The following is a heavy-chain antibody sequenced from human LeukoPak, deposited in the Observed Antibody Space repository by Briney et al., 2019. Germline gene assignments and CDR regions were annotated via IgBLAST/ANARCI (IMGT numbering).Heavy chain of an antibody. D-gene: IGHD3-3*01. CDR2: ISSSSSYI. V-gene: IGHV3-21*01. CDR3: ARDTILEWLLVPFDY. CDR1: GFTFSSYS. J-gene: IGHJ4*02. Sequence: GGSLRLSCAASGFTFSSYSMNWVRQAPGKGLEWVSSISSSSSYIYYADSVKGRFTISRDNAKNSPYLQMSSLRAEDTAVYYCARDTILEWLLVPFDYWGQGTLVTVSS.